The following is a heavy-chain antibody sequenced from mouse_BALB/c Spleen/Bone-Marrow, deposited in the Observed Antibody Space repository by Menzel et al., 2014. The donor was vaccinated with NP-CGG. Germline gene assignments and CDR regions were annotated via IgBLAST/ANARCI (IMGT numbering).Heavy chain of an antibody. J-gene: IGHJ3*01. CDR2: INPDSSTI. V-gene: IGHV4-1*02. D-gene: IGHD1-1*02. CDR3: ARPGWGSYVFVY. Sequence: EVQEVESGGGLVQPGGSLKLSCAASGFDFSRYWMSWVRQAPGKGLEWIGEINPDSSTINYTPSLKDKYIISRDNDKNTLYLQMSKVRSEDTALYYCARPGWGSYVFVYWGQGTLVTVSS. CDR1: GFDFSRYW.